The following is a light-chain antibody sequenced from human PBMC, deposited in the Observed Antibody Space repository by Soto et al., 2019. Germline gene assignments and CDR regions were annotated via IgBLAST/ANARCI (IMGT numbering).Light chain of an antibody. J-gene: IGLJ2*01. V-gene: IGLV2-14*01. CDR2: EVS. CDR3: SSYTSSSTLDVL. Sequence: QSVLTQPASVSGSPGQSITISCTGTSSDVGGYNYVSWYQQHPGKAPKLMIYEVSNRPSGVSYRFSGSKSGNTASLTISGLQAEDEADYYCSSYTSSSTLDVLFGGGTKLTVL. CDR1: SSDVGGYNY.